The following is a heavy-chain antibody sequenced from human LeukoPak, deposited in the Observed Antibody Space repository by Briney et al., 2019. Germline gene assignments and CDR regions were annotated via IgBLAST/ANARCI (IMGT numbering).Heavy chain of an antibody. V-gene: IGHV4-59*08. CDR1: GDSISSYY. D-gene: IGHD3-22*01. J-gene: IGHJ4*02. Sequence: SEPLSLTSTVSGDSISSYYLSWIRQPPGKGLEWIGYIFSSGATNYNPSLKSRVTMSVDTSKNQFSLRLSSVTAADTAVYYSARRAKNYYCFDYWGQGTLVTVSS. CDR3: ARRAKNYYCFDY. CDR2: IFSSGAT.